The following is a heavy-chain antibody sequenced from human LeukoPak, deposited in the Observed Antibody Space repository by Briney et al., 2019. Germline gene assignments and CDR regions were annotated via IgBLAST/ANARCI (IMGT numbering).Heavy chain of an antibody. V-gene: IGHV3-73*01. Sequence: PGGSLRLSCAASGFTFSGSAMHWVRQASGKGLEWVGRIRSKANSYATAYAASVKGRFTIFRDDSKNTAYLQMNSLKTEDTAVYYCTPSRDLGSSWYFWGQGTLVTVSS. CDR2: IRSKANSYAT. D-gene: IGHD6-13*01. CDR3: TPSRDLGSSWYF. J-gene: IGHJ4*02. CDR1: GFTFSGSA.